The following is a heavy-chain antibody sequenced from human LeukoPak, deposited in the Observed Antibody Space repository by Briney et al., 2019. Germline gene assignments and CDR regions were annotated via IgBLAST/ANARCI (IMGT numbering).Heavy chain of an antibody. J-gene: IGHJ4*02. CDR1: GGSISSSSYY. V-gene: IGHV4-39*01. CDR2: IYYSGST. Sequence: PSETLSLTCTVSGGSISSSSYYWGWIRQPPGKGLEWIGSIYYSGSTYYNPSLKSRVTISVDTSKNQFSLKLSSVTAADTAVYYCARTTQPVAGDYFDYWGQGTLVTVSS. D-gene: IGHD6-19*01. CDR3: ARTTQPVAGDYFDY.